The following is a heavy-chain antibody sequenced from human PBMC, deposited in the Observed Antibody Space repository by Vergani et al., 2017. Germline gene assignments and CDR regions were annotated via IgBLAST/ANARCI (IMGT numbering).Heavy chain of an antibody. CDR1: GFTFSSYS. J-gene: IGHJ6*02. CDR2: ISSSSSYI. Sequence: EVQLVESGGGLVKPGGSLRLSCAASGFTFSSYSMNWVRQAPGKGLEWVSSISSSSSYIYYADSVKGRFTISRDNAKNSLYLQMNSLRAEDTAVYYCARDGQWVLPIYYGMDVWGQGTTVTVSS. V-gene: IGHV3-21*01. D-gene: IGHD1-26*01. CDR3: ARDGQWVLPIYYGMDV.